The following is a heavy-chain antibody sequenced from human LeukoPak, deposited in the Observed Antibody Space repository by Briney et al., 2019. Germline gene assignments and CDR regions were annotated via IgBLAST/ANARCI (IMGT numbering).Heavy chain of an antibody. Sequence: GSLRLSCAVSGITLSNYVMSWVRQAPGKGLEWVAGLSGSGGGTNYADSVQGRFTISRDNPKNTLYLQMNSLRAEDTAVYFCAKRGVVIRVFLVGFHKEAYYFDSWGQGALVTVSS. V-gene: IGHV3-23*01. CDR2: LSGSGGGT. CDR3: AKRGVVIRVFLVGFHKEAYYFDS. CDR1: GITLSNYV. J-gene: IGHJ4*02. D-gene: IGHD3-10*01.